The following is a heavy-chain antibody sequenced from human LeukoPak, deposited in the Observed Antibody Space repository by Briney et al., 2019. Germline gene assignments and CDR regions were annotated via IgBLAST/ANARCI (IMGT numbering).Heavy chain of an antibody. D-gene: IGHD6-13*01. J-gene: IGHJ3*02. CDR1: GYTFTSYD. CDR2: INPNSGGT. CDR3: ASGAADDAFDI. Sequence: ASVKVSCKASGYTFTSYDINWVRQAPGQGLEWMGWINPNSGGTNYAQKFQGRVTMTRDTSISTAYMELSRLRSDDTAVYYCASGAADDAFDIWGQGTIVTVSS. V-gene: IGHV1-2*02.